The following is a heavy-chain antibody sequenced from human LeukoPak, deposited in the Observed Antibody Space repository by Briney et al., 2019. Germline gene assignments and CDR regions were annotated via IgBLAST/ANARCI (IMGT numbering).Heavy chain of an antibody. CDR1: GYIFAHNG. J-gene: IGHJ6*02. V-gene: IGHV1-18*01. D-gene: IGHD4-11*01. CDR2: ISAYSGDT. CDR3: ARPTTVTTLRGAYYYYGMDV. Sequence: ASVKVSCKPSGYIFAHNGISWVRQAPGQGPEWMGWISAYSGDTNYAQNFQGRVTMTRDTSTSTVYMELRSLRSDDTAVYYCARPTTVTTLRGAYYYYGMDVWGQGTTVTVSS.